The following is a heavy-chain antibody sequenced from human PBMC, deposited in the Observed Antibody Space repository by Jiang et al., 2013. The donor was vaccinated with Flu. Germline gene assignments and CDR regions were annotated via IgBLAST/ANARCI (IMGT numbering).Heavy chain of an antibody. V-gene: IGHV4-4*02. CDR2: ISHGGRT. Sequence: GSGLVKPSGTLSLTCTVSGGSISGGNWWIWVRQPPGKGLEWIGEISHGGRTNYNPSLKSRVTISVANSRSQFSLKLTSVTAADTAVYYCARDRRIIMVQEILYYGVDVWGPGTTVAVSS. CDR1: GGSISGGNW. CDR3: ARDRRIIMVQEILYYGVDV. J-gene: IGHJ6*02. D-gene: IGHD3-10*01.